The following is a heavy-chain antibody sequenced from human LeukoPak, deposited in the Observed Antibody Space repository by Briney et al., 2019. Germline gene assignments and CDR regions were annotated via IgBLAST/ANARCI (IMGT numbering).Heavy chain of an antibody. CDR3: ARDIEYRYGLHYFDY. V-gene: IGHV3-11*04. D-gene: IGHD5-18*01. CDR1: GFTFSDYY. CDR2: ISSSGSTI. Sequence: PGGSLRLSCAASGFTFSDYYMSWIRQAPGKGLEWVSYISSSGSTIYCADSVKGRFTISRDNAKNSLYLQMNSLRAEDTAVYYCARDIEYRYGLHYFDYWGQGTLVTVSS. J-gene: IGHJ4*02.